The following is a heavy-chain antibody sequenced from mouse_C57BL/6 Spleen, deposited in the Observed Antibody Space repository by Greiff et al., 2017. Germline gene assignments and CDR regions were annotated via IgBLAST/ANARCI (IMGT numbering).Heavy chain of an antibody. D-gene: IGHD4-1*01. J-gene: IGHJ3*01. CDR2: INPNNGGT. CDR3: ARESRLGAY. Sequence: EVQLKESGPELVKPGASVKIPCKASGYTFTDYNMDWVKQSHGKSLEWIGDINPNNGGTIYNQKFKGKATLTVDKSSSTAYMELRSLTSEDTAVYYCARESRLGAYWGQGTLVTVSA. V-gene: IGHV1-18*01. CDR1: GYTFTDYN.